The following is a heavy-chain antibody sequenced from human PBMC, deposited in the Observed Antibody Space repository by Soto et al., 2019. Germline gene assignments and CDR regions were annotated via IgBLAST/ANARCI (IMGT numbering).Heavy chain of an antibody. J-gene: IGHJ6*02. CDR3: ASYSSPYYYYGMDV. V-gene: IGHV4-31*03. D-gene: IGHD6-6*01. CDR2: IYYSGST. CDR1: GGSISSGGYY. Sequence: PSETLSLTCTVSGGSISSGGYYWSWIRQHPGKGLEWIGYIYYSGSTYYNPSLKSRVTISVDTSKNQFSLKLSSVTAADTAVYYCASYSSPYYYYGMDVWGQGTTVTVSS.